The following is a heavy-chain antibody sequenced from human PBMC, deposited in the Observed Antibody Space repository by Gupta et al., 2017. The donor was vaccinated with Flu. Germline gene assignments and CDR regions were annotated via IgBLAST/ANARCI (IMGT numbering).Heavy chain of an antibody. Sequence: GGGLAQPGGSLRLSCATSVFTFTNYAMRWVRQAPGKGLEWVSTVSGGGSNSYYADSVKGRFTISGDTSKKTVYLQMNSLRVEDTAIYYCAKGANWAFEIWGQGTMVTVSS. D-gene: IGHD1-1*01. CDR3: AKGANWAFEI. CDR2: VSGGGSNS. J-gene: IGHJ3*02. V-gene: IGHV3-23*01. CDR1: VFTFTNYA.